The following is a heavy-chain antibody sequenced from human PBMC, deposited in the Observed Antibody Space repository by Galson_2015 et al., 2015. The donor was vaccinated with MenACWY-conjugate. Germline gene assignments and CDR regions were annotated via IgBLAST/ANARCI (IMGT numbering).Heavy chain of an antibody. CDR2: IKPDGSEK. Sequence: SLRLSCAVSGFTFSRYWMHRVRQAPGKGLEWVADIKPDGSEKYYADSVKGRFTISRDNVKNSLYLQMNSLRAEDTAVYYCASEDYYYDSSSRRKLSMDYWGQGTLATVSS. V-gene: IGHV3-7*03. CDR3: ASEDYYYDSSSRRKLSMDY. D-gene: IGHD3-22*01. J-gene: IGHJ4*02. CDR1: GFTFSRYW.